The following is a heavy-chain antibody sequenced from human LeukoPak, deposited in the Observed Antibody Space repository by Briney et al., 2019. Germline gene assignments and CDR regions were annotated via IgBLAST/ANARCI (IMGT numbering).Heavy chain of an antibody. CDR2: INPSGGST. D-gene: IGHD4-17*01. CDR1: GYTFTSYY. V-gene: IGHV1-46*01. Sequence: ASVKVSCKASGYTFTSYYMHWVRQAPGQGLEWMGIINPSGGSTSYAQKFQGRVTMTRNTSISTAYMELSSLRSEDTAVYYCAPLGGIGDYGDQYYFDYWGQGTLATVSS. CDR3: APLGGIGDYGDQYYFDY. J-gene: IGHJ4*02.